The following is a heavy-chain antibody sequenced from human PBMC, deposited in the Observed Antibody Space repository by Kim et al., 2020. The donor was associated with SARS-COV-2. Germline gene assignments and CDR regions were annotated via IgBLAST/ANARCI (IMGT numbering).Heavy chain of an antibody. CDR2: IIPIFGTA. Sequence: SVKVSCKASGGTFSSYAISWVRQAPGQGLEWMGGIIPIFGTANYAQKFQGRVTITADESTSTAYMELSSLRSEDTAVYYCARDLEGWRMTTVTTDYYYYYGMDV. V-gene: IGHV1-69*13. CDR3: ARDLEGWRMTTVTTDYYYYYGMDV. D-gene: IGHD4-17*01. J-gene: IGHJ6*01. CDR1: GGTFSSYA.